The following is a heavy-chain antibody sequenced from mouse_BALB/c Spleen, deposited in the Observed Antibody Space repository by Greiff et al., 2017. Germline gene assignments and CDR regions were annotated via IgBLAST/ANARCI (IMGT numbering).Heavy chain of an antibody. Sequence: EVKLVESGGGLVQPGGSLKLSCAASGFTFSSYGMSWVRQTPDKRLELVATINSNGGSTYYPDSVKGRFTISRDNAKNTLYLQMSSLKSEDTAMYYCARDRYYYGSSYDAYWGQGTLVTVSA. CDR1: GFTFSSYG. CDR3: ARDRYYYGSSYDAY. CDR2: INSNGGST. V-gene: IGHV5-6-3*01. D-gene: IGHD1-1*01. J-gene: IGHJ3*01.